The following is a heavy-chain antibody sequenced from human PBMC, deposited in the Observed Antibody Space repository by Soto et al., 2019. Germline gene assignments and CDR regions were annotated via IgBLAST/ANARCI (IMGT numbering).Heavy chain of an antibody. D-gene: IGHD4-4*01. V-gene: IGHV3-23*01. CDR1: EFTFSGRS. CDR3: AKDLTGAWFDP. CDR2: IDGSGTST. Sequence: GGSLRLSCAASEFTFSGRSVHWVRRAPGKGLVWVSAIDGSGTSTTYADSVKGRFTISRDNSKNTLYLQMNSLRAEDTAVYYCAKDLTGAWFDPWGQGTLVTVSS. J-gene: IGHJ5*02.